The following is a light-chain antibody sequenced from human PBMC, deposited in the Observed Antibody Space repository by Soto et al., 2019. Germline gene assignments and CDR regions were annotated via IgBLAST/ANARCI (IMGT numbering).Light chain of an antibody. J-gene: IGKJ5*01. CDR2: GAS. CDR3: QQYKNWPLT. CDR1: HSVFSN. Sequence: EIVMTQSPATLSVSPGERATLSCRASHSVFSNLAWYQHKPGQAPRLLIYGASTGATGIPARFSGSGSGTEFTLTISSLQSEDFAVYYCQQYKNWPLTFAQGTRLEIK. V-gene: IGKV3-15*01.